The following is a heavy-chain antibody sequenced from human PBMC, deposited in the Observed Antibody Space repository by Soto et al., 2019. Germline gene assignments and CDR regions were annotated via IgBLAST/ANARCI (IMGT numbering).Heavy chain of an antibody. D-gene: IGHD1-26*01. CDR2: IFPADSDT. Sequence: GESLKISCKVSGYNFDTSWIGWVRQMPGKGLEWMGIIFPADSDTRYSPSFQGQVTLSVDKSISTAFLQWSSLRASDTAIYYCAKSIEGGPMDVWGQGTTVTVSS. J-gene: IGHJ6*02. CDR1: GYNFDTSW. V-gene: IGHV5-51*01. CDR3: AKSIEGGPMDV.